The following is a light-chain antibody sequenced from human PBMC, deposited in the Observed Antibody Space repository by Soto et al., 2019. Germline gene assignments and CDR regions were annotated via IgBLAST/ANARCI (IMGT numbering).Light chain of an antibody. CDR1: SSDVGGYNY. CDR3: SSYTSSSTYV. V-gene: IGLV2-14*01. CDR2: DVS. Sequence: QSVLTQPASVSGSPGQSITISCTGTSSDVGGYNYVSWYQQHPGKAPKLMIYDVSSRPSGVSNRFSGSKSGNTASLTISGLQAEDEADXYCSSYTSSSTYVFGTGTKVTVL. J-gene: IGLJ1*01.